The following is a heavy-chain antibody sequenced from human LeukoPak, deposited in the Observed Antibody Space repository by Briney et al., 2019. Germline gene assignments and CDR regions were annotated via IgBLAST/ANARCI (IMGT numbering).Heavy chain of an antibody. CDR3: ARGDGRFGELLNFDN. CDR1: GFTFRAYS. Sequence: SGGSLRLSCAASGFTFRAYSMNCVRQAPGKGLEWVSYISSSSSTIYYADSVKGRFTISRDNAKNSLYLQMNSLRDEDTAVYYCARGDGRFGELLNFDNWGPGTLVTVSS. J-gene: IGHJ4*02. V-gene: IGHV3-48*02. D-gene: IGHD3-10*01. CDR2: ISSSSSTI.